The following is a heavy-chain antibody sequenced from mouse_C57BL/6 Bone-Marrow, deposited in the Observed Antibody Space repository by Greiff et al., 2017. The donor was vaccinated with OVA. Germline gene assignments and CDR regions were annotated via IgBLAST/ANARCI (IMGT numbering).Heavy chain of an antibody. CDR1: GYTFTDYE. J-gene: IGHJ4*01. D-gene: IGHD2-5*01. CDR3: TRGYSNYHAMDF. Sequence: QVQLQQSGAELVRPGASVTMSCKASGYTFTDYEMHWVKQTPVHGLEWIGALDPETGGTAYNQKFKGKAILTADKSSNTAYMELRSLTSEDSAVYYFTRGYSNYHAMDFCDRGTAVTVSS. V-gene: IGHV1-15*01. CDR2: LDPETGGT.